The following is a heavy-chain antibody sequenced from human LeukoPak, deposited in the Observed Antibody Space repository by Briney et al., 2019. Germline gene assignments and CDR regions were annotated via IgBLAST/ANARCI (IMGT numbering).Heavy chain of an antibody. V-gene: IGHV3-23*01. Sequence: GGSLRLSCAASGFTFSNYAMSWVRQAPGRRLEWVSAINAGDFSTYYADSVRGRFTISRDNYRNILYLQMNSLRAEDTAVYYCAKGYSGSYFRWFDPWGQGTLVTVSS. CDR1: GFTFSNYA. CDR2: INAGDFST. CDR3: AKGYSGSYFRWFDP. D-gene: IGHD1-26*01. J-gene: IGHJ5*02.